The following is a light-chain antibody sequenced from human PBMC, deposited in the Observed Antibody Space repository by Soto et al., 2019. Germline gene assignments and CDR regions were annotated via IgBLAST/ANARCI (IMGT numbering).Light chain of an antibody. Sequence: QSVLTQPRSVSGSPGQSVTISCTGTNSDIGNYNYVSWYQQHPGKAPKLMIHEVTKRPSGVPDRFSGSKSGNTASLTVSGLQGEDEADYYCSSYAGSNNLVFGGGTQLTVL. CDR2: EVT. V-gene: IGLV2-8*01. CDR3: SSYAGSNNLV. CDR1: NSDIGNYNY. J-gene: IGLJ2*01.